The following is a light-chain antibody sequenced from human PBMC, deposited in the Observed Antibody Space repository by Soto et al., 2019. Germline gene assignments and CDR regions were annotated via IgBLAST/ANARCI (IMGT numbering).Light chain of an antibody. Sequence: DIVMTQTPDSLAVSLGERATINCKTSQSILDSSNKKNYLAWYQQKPGQPPKLLIYWASTRGSVVPDGFSGSESGTDFTLPVTVLQAEDVAVYFYQQYSATPFTFGPGTKVDIK. CDR3: QQYSATPFT. CDR1: QSILDSSNKKNY. V-gene: IGKV4-1*01. J-gene: IGKJ3*01. CDR2: WAS.